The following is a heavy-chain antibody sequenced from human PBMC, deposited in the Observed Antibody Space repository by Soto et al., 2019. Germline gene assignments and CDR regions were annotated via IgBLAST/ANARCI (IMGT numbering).Heavy chain of an antibody. CDR1: GYSFTSYW. CDR2: IDPSDSYT. D-gene: IGHD1-1*01. V-gene: IGHV5-10-1*01. Sequence: RGESLKISCKGSGYSFTSYWISWVRQMPGKGLEWMGRIDPSDSYTNYSPSFQGHVTISADKSISTAYLQWSSLKASDTAMYYCARQRQTGTHYYYYGMDVWGQGTTVTVSS. CDR3: ARQRQTGTHYYYYGMDV. J-gene: IGHJ6*02.